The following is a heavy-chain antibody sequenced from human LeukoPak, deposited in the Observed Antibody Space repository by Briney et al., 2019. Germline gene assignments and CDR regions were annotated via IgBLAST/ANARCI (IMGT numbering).Heavy chain of an antibody. V-gene: IGHV3-21*04. J-gene: IGHJ3*02. CDR1: GFTFSSYS. CDR3: AKDLGGYNYGAAFDI. CDR2: ISSSSSYI. D-gene: IGHD5-24*01. Sequence: GGSLRLSCAASGFTFSSYSMNWVRQAPGKGLEWVSSISSSSSYIYYADSVKGRFTISRGNSKNTLYLQMNSLRAEDTAVYYCAKDLGGYNYGAAFDIWGQGTMVTVSS.